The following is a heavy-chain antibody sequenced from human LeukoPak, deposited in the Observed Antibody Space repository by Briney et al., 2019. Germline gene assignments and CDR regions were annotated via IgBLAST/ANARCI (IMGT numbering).Heavy chain of an antibody. CDR2: ISAYNGNT. CDR3: ARDHRSSSWYNYYYYGMDV. CDR1: GYTFTSYG. V-gene: IGHV1-18*01. D-gene: IGHD6-13*01. J-gene: IGHJ6*02. Sequence: ASVKVSCKASGYTFTSYGISWVRQAPGQGLEWMGWISAYNGNTNYAQKLQGRVTMTTDTSTSTAYMELRSLRSDDTAVYYCARDHRSSSWYNYYYYGMDVWGQGTTVTVSS.